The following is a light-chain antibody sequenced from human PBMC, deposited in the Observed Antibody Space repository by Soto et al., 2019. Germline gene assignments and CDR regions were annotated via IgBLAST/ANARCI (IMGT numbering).Light chain of an antibody. V-gene: IGKV1-27*01. CDR2: AAS. CDR3: QQRSNWPFT. Sequence: QGTQHQYSLSASVADRVPITCRASQGIKNYLAWYQQKPGETPKLLIYAASTLESGIPPRFSGSGSGTDFTLTISSLEPEDFAVYYCQQRSNWPFTFGPGSIVDVK. CDR1: QGIKNY. J-gene: IGKJ3*01.